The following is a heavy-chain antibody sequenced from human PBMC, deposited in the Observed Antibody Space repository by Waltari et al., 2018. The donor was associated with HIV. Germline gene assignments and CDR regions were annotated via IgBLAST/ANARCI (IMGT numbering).Heavy chain of an antibody. D-gene: IGHD6-19*01. CDR2: IWPIDPDT. CDR3: ASPKGGWLFAFDV. V-gene: IGHV5-51*01. CDR1: GFTFTNYW. Sequence: QLVQSGGEVKQTGESLKISCKGSGFTFTNYWIAWGGQMPGKGLEWMGMIWPIDPDTKYSPSFQGHVTISADRSTSTAYLQWSSLRASDSAMYYCASPKGGWLFAFDVWGQGTKVTVSS. J-gene: IGHJ3*01.